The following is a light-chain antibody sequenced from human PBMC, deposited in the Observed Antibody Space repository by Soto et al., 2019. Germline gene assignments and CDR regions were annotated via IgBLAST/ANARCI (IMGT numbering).Light chain of an antibody. CDR3: SSYTTSNTPLYV. CDR1: SSNIGSNT. Sequence: QSALTQPPSASGTPGQRVTISCSGSSSNIGSNTVNWYQQLPGTAPKLLIYTNDQRPSGVPDRFSGSRSGTSASLAISGLQAEDEANYYCSSYTTSNTPLYVFGTGTKVTVL. CDR2: TND. J-gene: IGLJ1*01. V-gene: IGLV1-44*01.